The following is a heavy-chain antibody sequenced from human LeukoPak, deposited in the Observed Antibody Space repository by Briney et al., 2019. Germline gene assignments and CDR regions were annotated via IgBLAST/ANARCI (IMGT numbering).Heavy chain of an antibody. CDR2: IKQDGSEK. V-gene: IGHV3-7*03. CDR3: ARDSSGWYASYYFDY. Sequence: GGSLRLSCAASGFAFSSYWMSWVRPAPGKGPEWVANIKQDGSEKYYVDSVKGRFTISRDNAKNSLDLQMNSLRAEDTAVYYCARDSSGWYASYYFDYWGQGTLVTVSS. D-gene: IGHD6-19*01. CDR1: GFAFSSYW. J-gene: IGHJ4*02.